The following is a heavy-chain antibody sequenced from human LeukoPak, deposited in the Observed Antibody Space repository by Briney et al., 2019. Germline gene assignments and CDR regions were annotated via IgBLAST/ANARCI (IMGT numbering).Heavy chain of an antibody. D-gene: IGHD4-17*01. V-gene: IGHV3-9*01. CDR1: GFTFDDYA. CDR3: AKDGDYANARFFDY. J-gene: IGHJ4*02. CDR2: ISWNSGSI. Sequence: GGSLRLSCAASGFTFDDYAMHWVRQAPGKGLEWVSGISWNSGSIGYADSVKGRFTISRDNAKNSLYLQMNSLRAEDTALYYCAKDGDYANARFFDYWGQGTLVTVSS.